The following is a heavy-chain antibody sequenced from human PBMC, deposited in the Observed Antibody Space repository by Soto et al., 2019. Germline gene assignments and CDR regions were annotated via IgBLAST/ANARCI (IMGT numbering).Heavy chain of an antibody. CDR3: ARDANDSSGYYYVGGALGADF. CDR2: ISAYNGNT. V-gene: IGHV1-18*01. Sequence: ASVMVSCKASGYTFTGYGISWVRKAPGQGLEWLGWISAYNGNTKYAQKLQGRVTMTTDTSTSTTYMELRSLRSDDTAVYYIARDANDSSGYYYVGGALGADFWGQGTLVTXAS. CDR1: GYTFTGYG. D-gene: IGHD3-22*01. J-gene: IGHJ4*02.